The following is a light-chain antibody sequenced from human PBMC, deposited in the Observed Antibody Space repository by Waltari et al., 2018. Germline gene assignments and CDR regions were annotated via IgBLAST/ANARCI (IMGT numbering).Light chain of an antibody. V-gene: IGLV2-11*01. CDR1: SSDVGGYNY. CDR2: DVS. Sequence: QSALTQPRSVSGSPGQSVTISCTGTSSDVGGYNYVSWYQQHPGKATKLMIYDVSERPSGVPDRFSGSKSANSASLTISGLQAEDDADYYCCSYAGSYTNYVFGTGTKVTVL. CDR3: CSYAGSYTNYV. J-gene: IGLJ1*01.